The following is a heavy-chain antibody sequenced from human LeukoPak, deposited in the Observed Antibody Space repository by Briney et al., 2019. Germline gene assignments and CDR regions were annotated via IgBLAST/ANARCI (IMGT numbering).Heavy chain of an antibody. V-gene: IGHV5-51*01. J-gene: IGHJ4*02. Sequence: GESLKISCKGSGYSFTNYWIGWVRQMPGKGLEWMGIIYPGDSDTRYSPSFQGQVTMSADKSISTAYLQWSSLKASDTAMYYCATHSVRDGYNRIGFDYWGQGTLVTVSS. CDR3: ATHSVRDGYNRIGFDY. CDR1: GYSFTNYW. CDR2: IYPGDSDT. D-gene: IGHD5-24*01.